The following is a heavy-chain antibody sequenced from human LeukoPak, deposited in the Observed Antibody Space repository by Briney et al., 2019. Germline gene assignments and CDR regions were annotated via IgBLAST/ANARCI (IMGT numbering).Heavy chain of an antibody. V-gene: IGHV4-61*02. CDR1: GGSINSDNYY. J-gene: IGHJ2*01. CDR2: VYTSGST. D-gene: IGHD3-22*01. CDR3: ARDRGDYYDPSDYDYLRWYFDL. Sequence: PSETLSLTCTVSGGSINSDNYYWSWIRQPAGKGLEWIGRVYTSGSTNYNPSFASRLTISIDTSKNQFSLKLNSVTAADTAVYYCARDRGDYYDPSDYDYLRWYFDLWGRGTLVTVSS.